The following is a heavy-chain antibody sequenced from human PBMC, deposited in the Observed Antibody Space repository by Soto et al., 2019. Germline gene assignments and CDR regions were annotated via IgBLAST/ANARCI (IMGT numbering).Heavy chain of an antibody. D-gene: IGHD4-17*01. J-gene: IGHJ4*02. Sequence: SLRLSCAASGFTFSSYWMSWVRQAPGKGLEWVANIKQDGSEKYYVDSVKGRFTISRDNAKNSLYLQMNSLRAEDTAVYYCAREGNYGGNPFDYWGQGTLVTVSS. CDR2: IKQDGSEK. CDR1: GFTFSSYW. CDR3: AREGNYGGNPFDY. V-gene: IGHV3-7*05.